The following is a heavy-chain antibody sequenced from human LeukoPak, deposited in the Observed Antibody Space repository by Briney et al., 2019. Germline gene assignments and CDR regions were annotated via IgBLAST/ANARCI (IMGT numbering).Heavy chain of an antibody. J-gene: IGHJ6*02. V-gene: IGHV1-3*01. Sequence: ASVTVSFSASGYTFTSYAMHWVRQAPGQRLEWMGWINAGNGNTKYSQKFQGRVTITRDTSASTAYMELSSLRSEDTAVYYCARDGEDDFWSGPRLTYYYGMDVWGQGTTVTVSS. CDR3: ARDGEDDFWSGPRLTYYYGMDV. CDR1: GYTFTSYA. D-gene: IGHD3-3*01. CDR2: INAGNGNT.